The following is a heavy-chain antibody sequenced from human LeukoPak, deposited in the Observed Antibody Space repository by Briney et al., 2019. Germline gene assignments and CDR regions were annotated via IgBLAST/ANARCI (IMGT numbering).Heavy chain of an antibody. D-gene: IGHD4-11*01. CDR3: ASAWYSNYDYYFDY. V-gene: IGHV1-69*05. Sequence: SVKVSCKASGGTFSSYAISWVRQAPGQGVEGMGGIIPIFGTANYAQKFQGRVTITTDESTSTAYMELSSLRSEDTAVYYCASAWYSNYDYYFDYWGQGTLVTVSS. CDR2: IIPIFGTA. CDR1: GGTFSSYA. J-gene: IGHJ4*02.